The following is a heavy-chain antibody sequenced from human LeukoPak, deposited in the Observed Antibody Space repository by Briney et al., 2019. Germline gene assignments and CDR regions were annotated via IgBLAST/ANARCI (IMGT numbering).Heavy chain of an antibody. CDR3: ATDRLGYYYGSGSYTYSAEYFQH. J-gene: IGHJ1*01. V-gene: IGHV3-23*01. CDR1: GFTFSSYA. CDR2: ISGSGGST. Sequence: GGSLRLSCAASGFTFSSYAMSWVRQAPGKGLEWVSAISGSGGSTYYADSVKGRFTISRDNSKNTLYLQMNSLRAEDTAVYYCATDRLGYYYGSGSYTYSAEYFQHWGQGTLVTVSS. D-gene: IGHD3-10*01.